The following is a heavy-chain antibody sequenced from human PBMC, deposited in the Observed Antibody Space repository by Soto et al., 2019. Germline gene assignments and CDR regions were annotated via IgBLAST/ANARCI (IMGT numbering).Heavy chain of an antibody. J-gene: IGHJ4*02. Sequence: PVKVSCKASGGTFYTYTFSWVRQAPGQGLEWMGSITPIYPTTNYAERFQGRLTITADGSTHTAYMDLTSLTSEDTAVYYCARIPRYSFPTSDDLDSWGQGPLGTGSS. CDR2: ITPIYPTT. V-gene: IGHV1-69*13. CDR3: ARIPRYSFPTSDDLDS. D-gene: IGHD5-18*01. CDR1: GGTFYTYT.